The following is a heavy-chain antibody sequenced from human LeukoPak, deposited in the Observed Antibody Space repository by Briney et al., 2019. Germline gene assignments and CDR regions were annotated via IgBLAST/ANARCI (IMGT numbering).Heavy chain of an antibody. CDR2: IYYSGST. D-gene: IGHD1-1*01. Sequence: SETLSLTCTVSGGSISRDSHYWGWIRQPPGKGLEWVGIIYYSGSTYYNPSLKSRVTQSVDTSKNQFSLKLSSVTAADTAVYYCARLLVSGYTTWGPLVHFDFWGLGTLVTVSS. CDR3: ARLLVSGYTTWGPLVHFDF. V-gene: IGHV4-39*01. CDR1: GGSISRDSHY. J-gene: IGHJ4*02.